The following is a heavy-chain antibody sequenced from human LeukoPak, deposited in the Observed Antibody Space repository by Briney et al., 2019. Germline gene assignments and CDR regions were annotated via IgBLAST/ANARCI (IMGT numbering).Heavy chain of an antibody. J-gene: IGHJ6*03. CDR1: GGSISSSSYY. CDR2: IYYSGST. CDR3: ARLPYSSGWGGRYYYYMDV. Sequence: SETLSLTCTVSGGSISSSSYYWGWIRQPPGKGLEWIGSIYYSGSTYYNPSLKSRVTISLDTSKNQFSLKLSSVTAADTAVYYCARLPYSSGWGGRYYYYMDVWGKGTTVTISS. V-gene: IGHV4-39*07. D-gene: IGHD6-19*01.